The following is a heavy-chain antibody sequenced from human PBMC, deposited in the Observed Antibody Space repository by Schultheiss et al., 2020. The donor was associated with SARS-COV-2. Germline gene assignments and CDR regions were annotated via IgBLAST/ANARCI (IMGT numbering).Heavy chain of an antibody. D-gene: IGHD1-7*01. CDR3: ARDGTGYYFDY. J-gene: IGHJ4*02. CDR1: GFTFSDYY. CDR2: ISWNGDTA. Sequence: GGSLRLSCEASGFTFSDYYMSWVRQRQGKGLEWVSGISWNGDTAAYAESVQGRFTISRDNSDNTLYLEMNSLRAEDTAVYYCARDGTGYYFDYWGQGTLVTVSS. V-gene: IGHV3-20*04.